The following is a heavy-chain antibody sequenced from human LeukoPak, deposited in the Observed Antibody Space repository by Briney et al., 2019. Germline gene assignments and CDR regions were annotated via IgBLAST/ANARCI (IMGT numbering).Heavy chain of an antibody. CDR2: IYPGDSDT. J-gene: IGHJ4*02. Sequence: AGESLKISCKGSGYSFTSYWIGWVRQMPGKGLEWMGIIYPGDSDTRYSPSFQGQVTISADKSISTAYLQWSSLKASDTAMYYCARGRGYCSGGSCYYFDYWGQGTLVTVSS. CDR1: GYSFTSYW. D-gene: IGHD2-15*01. V-gene: IGHV5-51*01. CDR3: ARGRGYCSGGSCYYFDY.